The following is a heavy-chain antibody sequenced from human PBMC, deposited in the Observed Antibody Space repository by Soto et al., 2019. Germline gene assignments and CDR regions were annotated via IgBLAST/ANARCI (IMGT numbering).Heavy chain of an antibody. CDR1: GYGFTTYG. CDR3: ARGRYGDY. CDR2: ISAHNGNT. J-gene: IGHJ4*02. Sequence: QVHLVQSGAEVKKPGASVKVSCKGSGYGFTTYGITWVRQAPGQGLEWMAWISAHNGNTNYALKLQGRVTVTRDTATSTACMALRRLRSNVAAVHYWARGRYGDYWGQGARVTVSS. V-gene: IGHV1-18*01. D-gene: IGHD1-1*01.